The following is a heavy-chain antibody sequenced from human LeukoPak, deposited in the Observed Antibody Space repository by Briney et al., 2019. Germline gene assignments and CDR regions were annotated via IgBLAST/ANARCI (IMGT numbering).Heavy chain of an antibody. D-gene: IGHD3-22*01. CDR2: IGGSGGST. V-gene: IGHV3-23*01. CDR3: AKGGHYYDSSGYYGNYFDY. Sequence: PGGSLRLSCAASGFSFSSYAMGWVRQAPGKGLECVSAIGGSGGSTYYADSVKGRFTISRDNSKNTLYLQMNSLRAEDTAVYYCAKGGHYYDSSGYYGNYFDYWGQGTLVTVSS. CDR1: GFSFSSYA. J-gene: IGHJ4*02.